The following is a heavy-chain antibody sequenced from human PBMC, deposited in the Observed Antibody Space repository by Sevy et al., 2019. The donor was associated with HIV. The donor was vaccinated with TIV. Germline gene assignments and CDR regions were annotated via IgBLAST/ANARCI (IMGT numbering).Heavy chain of an antibody. D-gene: IGHD6-19*01. CDR2: IKQDGSEK. V-gene: IGHV3-7*01. Sequence: GGSLRLSCAASGFTFSSYWMSWVRQAPGKGLEWVANIKQDGSEKYYVDSVKGRFTISRDNAKNSLYLQMNSLRAEDTAVYYCVSLQWLTQGVFDYWGQGTLVTVSS. J-gene: IGHJ4*02. CDR1: GFTFSSYW. CDR3: VSLQWLTQGVFDY.